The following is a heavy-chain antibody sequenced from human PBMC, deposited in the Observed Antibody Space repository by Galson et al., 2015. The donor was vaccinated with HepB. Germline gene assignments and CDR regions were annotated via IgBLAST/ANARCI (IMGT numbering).Heavy chain of an antibody. CDR1: GDSVTSNSVV. CDR3: AYGSDV. Sequence: CAISGDSVTSNSVVWNWIRQSPSRGLEWLGRTYFRSKWHNDYGISVKSRISINADTSENQFSLHLRSVTPEDTAVYYCAYGSDVWGKGATVTVSS. CDR2: TYFRSKWHN. J-gene: IGHJ6*04. V-gene: IGHV6-1*01.